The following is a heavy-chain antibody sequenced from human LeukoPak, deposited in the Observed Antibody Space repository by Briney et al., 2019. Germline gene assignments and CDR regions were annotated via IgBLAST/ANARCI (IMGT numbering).Heavy chain of an antibody. V-gene: IGHV3-7*01. D-gene: IGHD5-12*01. J-gene: IGHJ6*03. CDR3: ASAHGGYDYYYFYYMDV. CDR2: IKQDGSEK. Sequence: GGSLRLSCAASGFTFSLQWMSWVRQAPGKGLEWVANIKQDGSEKYYEDSVKGRFTISRDNAKNSLFLQMDSLRAEDTAVYYRASAHGGYDYYYFYYMDVWGKGTTVTVSS. CDR1: GFTFSLQW.